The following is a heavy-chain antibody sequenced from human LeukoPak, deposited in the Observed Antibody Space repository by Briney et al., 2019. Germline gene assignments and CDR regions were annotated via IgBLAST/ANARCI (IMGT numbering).Heavy chain of an antibody. J-gene: IGHJ4*02. D-gene: IGHD3-22*01. Sequence: GGSLRLSCAASGFTVSSNYMSWVRQAPGKGLEWVAVISYDGSNKYYADSVKGRFTISRDNSKNTLYLQMNSLRAEDTAVYYCARGGDSSGYRIDYWGQGTLVTVSS. CDR2: ISYDGSNK. CDR3: ARGGDSSGYRIDY. CDR1: GFTVSSNY. V-gene: IGHV3-30*03.